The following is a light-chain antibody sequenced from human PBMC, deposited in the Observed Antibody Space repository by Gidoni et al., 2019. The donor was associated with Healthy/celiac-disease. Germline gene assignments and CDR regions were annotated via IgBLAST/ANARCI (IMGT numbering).Light chain of an antibody. CDR1: QGISNY. CDR3: QKYNSAPRT. J-gene: IGKJ1*01. Sequence: DIQMTQSPSSLSASVGDRVTITCRASQGISNYLAWYQQETGKVPKLLIYAASTLQSGVPSRFSGSGSGTDFTLTISSLQPEDVATYYCQKYNSAPRTFXQXTKVEIK. CDR2: AAS. V-gene: IGKV1-27*01.